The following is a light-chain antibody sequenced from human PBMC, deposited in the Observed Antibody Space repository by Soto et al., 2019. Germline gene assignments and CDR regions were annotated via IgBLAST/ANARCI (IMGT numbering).Light chain of an antibody. V-gene: IGKV1-5*03. Sequence: DIQMTQSPSVLSVSVGDRVTITCRASQSINSLLAWYQQKPGKAPKLLIYQASRLESGVPSRFSGSGSGTEFTLTISCLQPDDFATYYCQQYSTYKMFGQGTKVEIK. CDR3: QQYSTYKM. CDR1: QSINSL. CDR2: QAS. J-gene: IGKJ1*01.